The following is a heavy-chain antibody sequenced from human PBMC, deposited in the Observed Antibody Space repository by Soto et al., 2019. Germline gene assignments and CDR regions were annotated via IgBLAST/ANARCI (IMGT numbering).Heavy chain of an antibody. CDR1: GGSMNNNY. CDR3: ARHWHYDHDGADWLDP. Sequence: SETLSLTCTVSGGSMNNNYWSWIRQPPGKGLEWIAWIHSRGHSYSNPSLRSRVTMSIDTSKSQFSLKVTSVTAADTAVYYCARHWHYDHDGADWLDPWGDGSLVTV. V-gene: IGHV4-59*08. D-gene: IGHD3-22*01. J-gene: IGHJ5*02. CDR2: IHSRGHS.